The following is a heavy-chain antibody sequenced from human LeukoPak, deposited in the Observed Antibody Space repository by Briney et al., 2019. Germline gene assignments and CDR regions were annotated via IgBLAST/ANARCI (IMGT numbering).Heavy chain of an antibody. CDR3: ARVLSGSFPRGPRGSAFDI. CDR1: GGSISSGGYY. CDR2: INHSGST. D-gene: IGHD1-26*01. V-gene: IGHV4-30-2*01. Sequence: PSQTLSLTCAVSGGSISSGGYYWGWIRQPPGKGLEWIGEINHSGSTNYNPSLKSRVTISVDTSKNQFSLKLSSVTAADTAVYYCARVLSGSFPRGPRGSAFDIWGQGTMVTVSS. J-gene: IGHJ3*02.